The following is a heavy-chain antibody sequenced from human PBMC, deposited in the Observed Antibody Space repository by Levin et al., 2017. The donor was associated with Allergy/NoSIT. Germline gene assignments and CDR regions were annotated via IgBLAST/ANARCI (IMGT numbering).Heavy chain of an antibody. D-gene: IGHD1-1*01. Sequence: GASVKVSCKASGYTFTGYYMHWVRQAPGQGLEWMGWINPNSGGTNYAQKFQGRVTMTRDTSISTAYMELSRLRSDDTAVYYCARDHQDNWNDYHYYGMDVWGQGTTVTVSS. CDR1: GYTFTGYY. J-gene: IGHJ6*02. V-gene: IGHV1-2*02. CDR2: INPNSGGT. CDR3: ARDHQDNWNDYHYYGMDV.